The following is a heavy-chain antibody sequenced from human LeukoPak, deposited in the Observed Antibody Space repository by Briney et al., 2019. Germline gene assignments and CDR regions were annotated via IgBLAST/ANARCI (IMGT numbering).Heavy chain of an antibody. CDR2: ISYDGSNK. J-gene: IGHJ6*03. CDR1: GFTFSSYA. Sequence: SGGSLRLSCAASGFTFSSYAMHWVRQAPGKGLEWVAVISYDGSNKYYADSVKGRFTISRDNSKNTLYLQMNSLRAEDTAVYYCARGDNYSSYSLTVWAKGP. V-gene: IGHV3-30-3*01. CDR3: ARGDNYSSYSLTV. D-gene: IGHD3-16*01.